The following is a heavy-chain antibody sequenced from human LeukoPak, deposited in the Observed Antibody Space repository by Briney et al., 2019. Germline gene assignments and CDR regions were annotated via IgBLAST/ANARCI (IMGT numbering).Heavy chain of an antibody. CDR1: GYSISSGYY. V-gene: IGHV4-38-2*01. CDR3: ARQSGSRTLDY. J-gene: IGHJ4*02. Sequence: SETLSLTCAVSGYSISSGYYWGWIRQPPGKGLEWIGSIYHSGSTYYNPFLKSRVTISVDTSKNQFSLKLSSVTAADTAVYYCARQSGSRTLDYWGQGTLVTVSS. D-gene: IGHD6-13*01. CDR2: IYHSGST.